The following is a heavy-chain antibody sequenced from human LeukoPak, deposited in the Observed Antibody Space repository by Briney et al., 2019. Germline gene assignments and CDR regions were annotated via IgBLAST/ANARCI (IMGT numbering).Heavy chain of an antibody. CDR3: AKADYYDSSGYYSFDY. CDR2: ISWNSGSI. D-gene: IGHD3-22*01. J-gene: IGHJ4*02. Sequence: GGSLRLSCAASGFTVSSNYMSWVRQAPGKGLEWVSGISWNSGSIGYADSVKGRFTISRDNAKNSLYLQMNSLRAEDTALYYCAKADYYDSSGYYSFDYWRQGTLVTVSS. CDR1: GFTVSSNY. V-gene: IGHV3-9*01.